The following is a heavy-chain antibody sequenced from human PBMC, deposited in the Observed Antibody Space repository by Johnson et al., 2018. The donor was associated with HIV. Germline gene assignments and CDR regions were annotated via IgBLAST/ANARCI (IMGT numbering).Heavy chain of an antibody. CDR2: ISWNSGFI. CDR3: ARDGIYSSPLDAFDI. V-gene: IGHV3-9*01. Sequence: VQLVESGGGLVQPGRSLRLSCAASGFTFDDYAMHWVRQAPGKGLEWVSGISWNSGFIGYADSVKGRFTISRDNAKNSLYLQMNSLRAGDTAVYYCARDGIYSSPLDAFDIWGQGTMVTVSS. J-gene: IGHJ3*02. D-gene: IGHD6-13*01. CDR1: GFTFDDYA.